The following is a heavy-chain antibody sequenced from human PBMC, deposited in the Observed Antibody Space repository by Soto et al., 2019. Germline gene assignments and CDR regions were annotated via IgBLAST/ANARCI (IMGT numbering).Heavy chain of an antibody. CDR1: GFSLRSPGVG. CDR3: THRRNVYRDSVAEFDY. J-gene: IGHJ4*02. Sequence: KESGPTLVKPTQTLTLTCTLSGFSLRSPGVGVGWIRQTPGKALEWLALIFWTNDVRYSPSLRSRLTITKDTSKNQVVLTMINVDPVDTGTYYCTHRRNVYRDSVAEFDYWGQGTLVSVSS. V-gene: IGHV2-5*01. D-gene: IGHD4-4*01. CDR2: IFWTNDV.